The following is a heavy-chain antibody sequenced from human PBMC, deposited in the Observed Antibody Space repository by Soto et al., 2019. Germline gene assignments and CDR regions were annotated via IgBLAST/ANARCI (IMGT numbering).Heavy chain of an antibody. CDR3: ASSLFGVVINPYYMDV. Sequence: ASVKVSCKASGYTFTSYDINWVRQATGQGLEWMGWMNPNSGNTGYAQKFKGRVTMTRNTSTSTDYMELSSLRSEDTAVYYCASSLFGVVINPYYMDVWGKGTTVTVSS. CDR2: MNPNSGNT. D-gene: IGHD3-3*02. J-gene: IGHJ6*03. V-gene: IGHV1-8*01. CDR1: GYTFTSYD.